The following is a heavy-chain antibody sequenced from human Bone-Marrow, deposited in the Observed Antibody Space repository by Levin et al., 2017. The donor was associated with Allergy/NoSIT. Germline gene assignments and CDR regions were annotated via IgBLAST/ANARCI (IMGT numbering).Heavy chain of an antibody. CDR3: AKDRDFYGSGSLGN. D-gene: IGHD3-10*01. CDR2: ISGSGDST. J-gene: IGHJ4*02. CDR1: GFTFSNYA. Sequence: GGSLRLSCAASGFTFSNYAMSWVRQAPGKGLEWVSGISGSGDSTYDGDSVKGRFTFSRDNSKNTLYLQMNSLRAEDTAVYYCAKDRDFYGSGSLGNWGQGTLVTVSS. V-gene: IGHV3-23*01.